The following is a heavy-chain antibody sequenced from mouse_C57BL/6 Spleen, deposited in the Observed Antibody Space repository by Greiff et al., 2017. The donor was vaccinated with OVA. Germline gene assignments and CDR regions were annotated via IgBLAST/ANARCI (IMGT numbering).Heavy chain of an antibody. CDR1: GYTFTDYY. CDR2: IFPGSGST. Sequence: QVQLKQSGPELVKPGASVKISCKASGYTFTDYYINWVKQRPGQGLEWIGWIFPGSGSTYYNEKFKGKATLTVDKSSITAYMLLSSLTSEDSAVYFCARRYSGTPYYFDYWGQGTTLTVSS. CDR3: ARRYSGTPYYFDY. J-gene: IGHJ2*01. V-gene: IGHV1-75*01. D-gene: IGHD1-1*01.